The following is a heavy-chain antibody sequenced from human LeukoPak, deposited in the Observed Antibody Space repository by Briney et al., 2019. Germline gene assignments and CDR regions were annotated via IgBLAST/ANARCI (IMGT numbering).Heavy chain of an antibody. CDR1: GFTFSSYA. V-gene: IGHV3-23*01. CDR3: ARGPAAEDP. Sequence: GGSLRLSCAASGFTFSSYAMSWVRQAPGEGLEWVSAITGGGGSTYHADSVKGRFTISRDNSKNTLYLQMNSLRNEDTAVYYCARGPAAEDPWGQGTLVTVSS. D-gene: IGHD6-13*01. CDR2: ITGGGGST. J-gene: IGHJ5*02.